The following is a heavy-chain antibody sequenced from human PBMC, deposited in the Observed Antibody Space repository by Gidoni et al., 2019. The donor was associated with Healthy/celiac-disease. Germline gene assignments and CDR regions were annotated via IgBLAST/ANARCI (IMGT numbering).Heavy chain of an antibody. CDR2: ISYDGSNK. Sequence: QVQLVESGGGVVQPGRSLRLSCAASGFTFSSYAMHWVRQAPGKGLEWVAVISYDGSNKYYADSVKGRFTIARDNSKNTLYLQMNSLRAEDTAVYYCAREGIRHYYGSGSYYFDYWGQGTLVTVSS. J-gene: IGHJ4*02. D-gene: IGHD3-10*01. CDR3: AREGIRHYYGSGSYYFDY. CDR1: GFTFSSYA. V-gene: IGHV3-30-3*01.